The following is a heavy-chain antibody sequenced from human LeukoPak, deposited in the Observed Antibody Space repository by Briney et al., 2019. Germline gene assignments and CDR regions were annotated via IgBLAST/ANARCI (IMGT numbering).Heavy chain of an antibody. Sequence: PGGSLRLSCAASGFTFSSYVMSWVRQAPGKGLQWVSAVTGGGTGTYYADSVRGRFTISRDNSKNTLFLQMNSLRAEDTAIYYCANLPRGGYGGISLDAFDIWGQGTMVTVSS. CDR2: VTGGGTGT. D-gene: IGHD4-23*01. CDR1: GFTFSSYV. CDR3: ANLPRGGYGGISLDAFDI. J-gene: IGHJ3*02. V-gene: IGHV3-23*01.